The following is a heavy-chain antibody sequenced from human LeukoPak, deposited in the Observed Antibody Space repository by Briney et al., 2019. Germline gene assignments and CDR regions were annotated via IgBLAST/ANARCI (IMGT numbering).Heavy chain of an antibody. CDR2: INAGNGNT. CDR1: GYTFTSYA. D-gene: IGHD2-15*01. V-gene: IGHV1-3*01. J-gene: IGHJ4*02. Sequence: ASVKVSCKASGYTFTSYAMHWVRQAPGQRLEWMGWINAGNGNTKYSQKFQGRVTITRDTSASTAYMELSGLRSEDTAVYYCARAPVVVAAPDYWGQGTLVTLSS. CDR3: ARAPVVVAAPDY.